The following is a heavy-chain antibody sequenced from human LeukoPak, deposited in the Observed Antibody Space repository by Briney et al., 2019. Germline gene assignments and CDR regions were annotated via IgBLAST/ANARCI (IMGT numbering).Heavy chain of an antibody. Sequence: PTGGSLRLSCAASGFTVSSNYMSWVRQAPGKGLEWVSVIYSGGSTYYADSVKGRFTISRDNSKNTLYLQMNSLRAEDTAVYYCANWVGKYQLPFDYWGQGTLVTVSS. CDR2: IYSGGST. V-gene: IGHV3-66*01. CDR1: GFTVSSNY. CDR3: ANWVGKYQLPFDY. D-gene: IGHD2-2*01. J-gene: IGHJ4*02.